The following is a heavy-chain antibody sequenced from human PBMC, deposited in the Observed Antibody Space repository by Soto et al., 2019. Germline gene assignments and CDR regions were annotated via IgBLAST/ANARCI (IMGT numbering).Heavy chain of an antibody. CDR1: GGSISSSNW. Sequence: PSETLSLTCAVSGGSISSSNWWSWVRQPPGKGLEWIGEIYHSGSTNYNPSLKSRVTISVDKSKNQFSLKLSSVTAADTAVYYCARGVRSGWTDKARAYYFDYWGQGTLVTVSS. V-gene: IGHV4-4*02. J-gene: IGHJ4*02. D-gene: IGHD6-19*01. CDR3: ARGVRSGWTDKARAYYFDY. CDR2: IYHSGST.